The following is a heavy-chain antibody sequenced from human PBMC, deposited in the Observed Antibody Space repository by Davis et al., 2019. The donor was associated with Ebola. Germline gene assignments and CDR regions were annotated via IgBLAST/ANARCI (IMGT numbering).Heavy chain of an antibody. J-gene: IGHJ6*02. D-gene: IGHD5-18*01. V-gene: IGHV3-7*01. Sequence: GESLKISCAASGFTFSSYWMSWVRQAPGKGLEWVANIKQDGSEKYYVDSVKGRFTISRDNAKNSLYLQMNSLRAEDTAVYYCAKDSPAPHTAMAYYYYYGMDVWGQGTTVTVSS. CDR3: AKDSPAPHTAMAYYYYYGMDV. CDR2: IKQDGSEK. CDR1: GFTFSSYW.